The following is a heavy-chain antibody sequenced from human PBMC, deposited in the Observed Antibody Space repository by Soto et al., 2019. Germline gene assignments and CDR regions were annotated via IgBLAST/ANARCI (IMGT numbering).Heavy chain of an antibody. J-gene: IGHJ1*01. CDR1: GYTFTRYG. Sequence: QVQLVQSGAEVKKPGASVKVSCKASGYTFTRYGISWVRQAPGQGLEWMGWISAYNGNTNYAQKLQGRVTMTTDTSTSSDYMELRSLRSDDTAVYYCARDLRLAYYYDSSGYWGYFQHWGQGTLVTVSS. V-gene: IGHV1-18*01. CDR2: ISAYNGNT. D-gene: IGHD3-22*01. CDR3: ARDLRLAYYYDSSGYWGYFQH.